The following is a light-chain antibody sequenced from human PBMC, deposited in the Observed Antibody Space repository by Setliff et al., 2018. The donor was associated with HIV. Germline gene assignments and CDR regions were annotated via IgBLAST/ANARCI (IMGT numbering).Light chain of an antibody. CDR3: QSYDSSNYV. CDR2: EDN. J-gene: IGLJ1*01. CDR1: SGSIASNY. V-gene: IGLV6-57*01. Sequence: NFMLTQPHSVSESPGKTVTISCTRTSGSIASNYVQWYQQRPGSSPTTVIYEDNQRPSGVPDWFSGSIDSSSNSASLTISGLKTEDEADYYCQSYDSSNYVFGTGTKVTVL.